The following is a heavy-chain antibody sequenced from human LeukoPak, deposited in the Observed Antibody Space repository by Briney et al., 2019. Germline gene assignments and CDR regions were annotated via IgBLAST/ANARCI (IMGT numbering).Heavy chain of an antibody. J-gene: IGHJ4*02. V-gene: IGHV3-30*02. D-gene: IGHD3-3*01. CDR3: AKGLLDYDFWSGYFPHFDY. CDR2: IRYDGSNK. CDR1: GFTFSSYG. Sequence: GGSLRLSCAASGFTFSSYGMHWVRQAPGKGLEWVAFIRYDGSNKYYADSVKGRFTISRDNSKNTLYLQMNSLRAGDTAVYYCAKGLLDYDFWSGYFPHFDYWGQGTLVTVSS.